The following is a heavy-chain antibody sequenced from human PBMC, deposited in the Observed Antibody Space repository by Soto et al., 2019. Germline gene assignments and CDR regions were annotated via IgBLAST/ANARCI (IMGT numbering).Heavy chain of an antibody. CDR1: GGSISSSSYY. Sequence: QLQLQESGPGLVKPSETLSLTCTVSGGSISSSSYYWGWIRQPPGKGLEWIGSIYYSGSTYYNPSLKSRVTISVDTSKNQFSLKLSSVTAADTAVYYCARRPLPETTGTFDYWVQGTLVTVSS. J-gene: IGHJ4*02. D-gene: IGHD4-17*01. CDR2: IYYSGST. CDR3: ARRPLPETTGTFDY. V-gene: IGHV4-39*01.